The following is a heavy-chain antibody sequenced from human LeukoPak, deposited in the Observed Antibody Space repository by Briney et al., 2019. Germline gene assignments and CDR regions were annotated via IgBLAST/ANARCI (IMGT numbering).Heavy chain of an antibody. Sequence: SETLSLTCTVSGGSISSGSYCWSWIRQPAGKGLEWIGRIYTSGTTNYNPSLKSRVTISVDTSKNQFSLKLSSVTAADTAVYYCARETGTWFGDHLGFDPWGQGTLVTVSP. V-gene: IGHV4-61*02. CDR3: ARETGTWFGDHLGFDP. J-gene: IGHJ5*02. CDR1: GGSISSGSYC. D-gene: IGHD3-10*01. CDR2: IYTSGTT.